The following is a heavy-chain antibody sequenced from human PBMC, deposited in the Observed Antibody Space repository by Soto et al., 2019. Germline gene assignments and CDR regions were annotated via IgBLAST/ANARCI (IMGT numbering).Heavy chain of an antibody. V-gene: IGHV1-69*12. D-gene: IGHD3-22*01. J-gene: IGHJ5*02. CDR2: IIPIFGTA. Sequence: QVQLVQSGAEVKKPGSSVKVSCKASGGTFSSYAISWVRQDPGQGLEWMGGIIPIFGTANYAQKFQGRVTITADESTSTAYMELSSLRSEDTAVYYCARGPYYYDSSGYYYEVWFDPWGQGTLVTVSS. CDR1: GGTFSSYA. CDR3: ARGPYYYDSSGYYYEVWFDP.